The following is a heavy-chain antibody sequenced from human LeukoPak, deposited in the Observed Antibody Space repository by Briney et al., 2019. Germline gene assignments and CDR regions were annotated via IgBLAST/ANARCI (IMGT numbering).Heavy chain of an antibody. Sequence: SETLSLTCTVSGYSISSGYYWGWIRQPPGKGLEWIGSIYHSGSTNYNPSLKSRVTISVDTSKNQFSLKLSSVTAADTAVYYCARDAIHEWLWPRGPGAFDIWGQGTMVTVSS. J-gene: IGHJ3*02. V-gene: IGHV4-38-2*02. D-gene: IGHD5-12*01. CDR1: GYSISSGYY. CDR2: IYHSGST. CDR3: ARDAIHEWLWPRGPGAFDI.